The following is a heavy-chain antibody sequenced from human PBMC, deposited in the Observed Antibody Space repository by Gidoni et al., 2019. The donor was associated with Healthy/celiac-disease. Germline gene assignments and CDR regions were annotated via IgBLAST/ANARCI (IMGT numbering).Heavy chain of an antibody. CDR1: GYTFTSYY. CDR2: MNPNSGNT. Sequence: QVQLVQSGAEVKKPGASVTVSCKASGYTFTSYYINWVRQATGQVLEWMGWMNPNSGNTGYAQKFQGRVTMTRNTSRSTAYMELSSLRSEDTAVYYCARTPPSRYYDFWSGYFSGYLDYWGQGTLVTVSS. D-gene: IGHD3-3*01. CDR3: ARTPPSRYYDFWSGYFSGYLDY. V-gene: IGHV1-8*01. J-gene: IGHJ4*02.